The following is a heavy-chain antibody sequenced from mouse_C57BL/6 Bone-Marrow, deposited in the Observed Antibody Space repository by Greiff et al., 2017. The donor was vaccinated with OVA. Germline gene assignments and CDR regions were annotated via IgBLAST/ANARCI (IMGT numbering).Heavy chain of an antibody. CDR1: GFTFSSYA. CDR2: ISDGGSYT. CDR3: AREGVRYYYAMDY. Sequence: EVQLVESGGGLVKPGGSLKLSCAASGFTFSSYAMSWVRQTPEKRLEWVATISDGGSYTYYPDNVKGRFTISRDNAKNNLYLQMSHMKSEDTAMYYCAREGVRYYYAMDYWGQGTSVTVSS. D-gene: IGHD5-1*01. V-gene: IGHV5-4*01. J-gene: IGHJ4*01.